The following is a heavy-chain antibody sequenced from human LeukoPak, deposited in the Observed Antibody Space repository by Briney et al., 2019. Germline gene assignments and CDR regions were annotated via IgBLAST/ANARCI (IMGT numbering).Heavy chain of an antibody. V-gene: IGHV3-66*01. D-gene: IGHD5-18*01. CDR3: ARVPGYSYGFADY. J-gene: IGHJ4*02. CDR2: IYSGGST. CDR1: GFTFSSYG. Sequence: TGGSLRLSRAASGFTFSSYGMHWVRQAPGKGLEWVSVIYSGGSTYYADSVKGRFTISRDNSKNTLYLQMNSLRAEDTAVYYCARVPGYSYGFADYWGQGTLVTVSS.